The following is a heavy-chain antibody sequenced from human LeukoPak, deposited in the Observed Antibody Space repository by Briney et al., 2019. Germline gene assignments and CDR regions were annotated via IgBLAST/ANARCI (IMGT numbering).Heavy chain of an antibody. J-gene: IGHJ4*02. V-gene: IGHV5-51*01. CDR2: IFPDNSDS. Sequence: GESLKISCKASEFSFNRYLIAWVRPMPGKGLEWVGVIFPDNSDSRYSPTFQVPVTIAADMSIDTVFIHWRRLRASDTAIYYCARQSGGGHLCLFVYWGRGTQVTVSS. CDR1: EFSFNRYL. D-gene: IGHD3-16*02. CDR3: ARQSGGGHLCLFVY.